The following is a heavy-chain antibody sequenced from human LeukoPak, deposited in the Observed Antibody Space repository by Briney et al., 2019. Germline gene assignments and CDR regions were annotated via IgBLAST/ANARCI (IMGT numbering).Heavy chain of an antibody. CDR3: AKLGSYYYDASGCPRN. J-gene: IGHJ4*02. Sequence: PGGSLRLSCAASGFTFSSYAMSWVRQAPGKGLEWVSTIIGSGNSAYYADSVKGRFAISRDNSKNTLFLQMNSLRAEDTAVYYCAKLGSYYYDASGCPRNWGLGTLVTVSS. V-gene: IGHV3-23*01. CDR1: GFTFSSYA. CDR2: IIGSGNSA. D-gene: IGHD3-22*01.